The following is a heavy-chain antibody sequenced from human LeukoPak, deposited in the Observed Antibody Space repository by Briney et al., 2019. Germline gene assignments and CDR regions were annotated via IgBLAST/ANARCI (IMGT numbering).Heavy chain of an antibody. CDR2: IIPILGIA. CDR1: GGTFSSYA. D-gene: IGHD3-22*01. Sequence: SVKVSCKASGGTFSSYAISWVRQAPGQGLEWMGRIIPILGIANYAQKFQGRVTITADKSTSTAYMELSSLRSEDTAVYYCARLAQSSGYYFGAFDIWGQGTMVTVSS. J-gene: IGHJ3*02. V-gene: IGHV1-69*04. CDR3: ARLAQSSGYYFGAFDI.